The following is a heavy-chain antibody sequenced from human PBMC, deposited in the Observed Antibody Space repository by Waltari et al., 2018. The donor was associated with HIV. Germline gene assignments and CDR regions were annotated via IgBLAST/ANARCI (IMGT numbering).Heavy chain of an antibody. Sequence: EVQLVQSGAEVKKQGESLKISCKGSGYSFSTYWIGWVRQMPGTGREWMGFIDPGDSDTNESPSFQGQVTISADNSIRTDYQQWSSRKAADTAIYYWTKGMYENQDYFDNWGQGTLVTVSS. CDR2: IDPGDSDT. CDR3: TKGMYENQDYFDN. CDR1: GYSFSTYW. J-gene: IGHJ4*02. D-gene: IGHD2-8*01. V-gene: IGHV5-51*03.